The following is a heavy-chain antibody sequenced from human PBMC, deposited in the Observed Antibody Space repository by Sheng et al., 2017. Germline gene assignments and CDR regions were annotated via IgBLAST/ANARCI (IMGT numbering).Heavy chain of an antibody. CDR1: GGTFSSYA. D-gene: IGHD2-2*01. CDR2: IIPIFGTA. CDR3: ARERLPAAILCGWFDP. J-gene: IGHJ5*02. Sequence: QVQLVQSGAEVKKPGSSVKVSCKASGGTFSSYAISWVRQAPGQGLEWMGGIIPIFGTANYAQKFQGRVTITADESTSTAYMELSSLRSEDTAVYYCARERLPAAILCGWFDPWGQGTPGHRLL. V-gene: IGHV1-69*13.